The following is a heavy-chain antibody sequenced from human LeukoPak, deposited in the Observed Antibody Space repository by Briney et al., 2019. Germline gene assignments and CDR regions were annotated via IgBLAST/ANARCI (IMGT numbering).Heavy chain of an antibody. J-gene: IGHJ4*02. CDR2: ISAYNGNT. D-gene: IGHD6-13*01. V-gene: IGHV1-18*01. Sequence: ASVKVSCKASGYTFTSYGISWVRQAPGQGLEWMGWISAYNGNTNYAQKLQGRVTMTTDTSTSTAYTELRSLRSDDTAVYYCARAGSSWFSYDYWGQGTLVTVSS. CDR1: GYTFTSYG. CDR3: ARAGSSWFSYDY.